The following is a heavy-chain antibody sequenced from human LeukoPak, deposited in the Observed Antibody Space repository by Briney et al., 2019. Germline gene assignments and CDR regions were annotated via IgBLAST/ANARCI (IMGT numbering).Heavy chain of an antibody. D-gene: IGHD3-3*01. CDR3: AKPPGFWSGYSGGQFDY. CDR2: ISGSGGST. Sequence: GGSLRLSCAASGFTFSSYAMSWVRQAPGKGLEWVSAISGSGGSTYYADSVKGRFTISRDNSKNTLYLQMNSLRAGDTAVYYCAKPPGFWSGYSGGQFDYWGQGTLVTVSS. J-gene: IGHJ4*02. CDR1: GFTFSSYA. V-gene: IGHV3-23*01.